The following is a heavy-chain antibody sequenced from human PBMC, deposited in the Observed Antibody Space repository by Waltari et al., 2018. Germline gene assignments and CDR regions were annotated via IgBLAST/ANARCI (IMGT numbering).Heavy chain of an antibody. J-gene: IGHJ4*02. V-gene: IGHV4-4*07. D-gene: IGHD5-12*01. Sequence: QVQVQESGPGLVKPSGTLSLTCNVSDGSINNYFWTWIRQPAGKGLEWIGRIYSSGRTNCNPSLRSRVTMSIDTSKNQFSLKLASVTAADTAVYFCAREVRRDGYNYVDYWAQGTLVIVSS. CDR3: AREVRRDGYNYVDY. CDR1: DGSINNYF. CDR2: IYSSGRT.